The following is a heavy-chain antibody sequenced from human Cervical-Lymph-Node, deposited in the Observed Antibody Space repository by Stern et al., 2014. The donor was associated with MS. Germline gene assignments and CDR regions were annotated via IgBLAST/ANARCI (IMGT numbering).Heavy chain of an antibody. V-gene: IGHV5-51*01. CDR3: ATANTMYYYASRYYGMDV. J-gene: IGHJ6*02. D-gene: IGHD3-10*01. CDR2: VYPGDSDT. Sequence: VQLGQSGAEVKKPGESLKISCKGSGYDYSHYWIAWVRQTPGKGLEWMGTVYPGDSDTSYSPSFQGQVILSADKSISTAYLQWSSLRATDTAIYYCATANTMYYYASRYYGMDVWGQGTTVIVSS. CDR1: GYDYSHYW.